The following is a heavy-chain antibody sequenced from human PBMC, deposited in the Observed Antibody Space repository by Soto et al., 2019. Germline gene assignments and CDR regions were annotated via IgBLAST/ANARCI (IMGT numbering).Heavy chain of an antibody. CDR1: GFPFSSYA. V-gene: IGHV3-23*01. CDR2: ISGSGGST. CDR3: AKSPPYYYGSGSYGFDY. D-gene: IGHD3-10*01. J-gene: IGHJ4*02. Sequence: GGSLRLSCAASGFPFSSYAMSWVRQAPGKGLEWVSAISGSGGSTYYADSVKGRFTISRDNSKNTLYLQMNSLRAEDTAVYYCAKSPPYYYGSGSYGFDYWGQGTLVTVSS.